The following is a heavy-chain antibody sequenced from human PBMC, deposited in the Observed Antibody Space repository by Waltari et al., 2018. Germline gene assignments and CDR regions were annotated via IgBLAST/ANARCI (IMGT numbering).Heavy chain of an antibody. CDR1: GFTFSSYA. J-gene: IGHJ6*02. V-gene: IGHV3-23*01. D-gene: IGHD3-3*01. CDR3: AKGQGDFWSGYYLYYYYYGMDV. Sequence: EVQLLESGGGLVQPGGSLRLSCAASGFTFSSYAMRWVRQAPGKGLEWVSAISGSGGSTYYADSVKGRFTISRDNSKNTLYLQMNSLRAEDTAVYYCAKGQGDFWSGYYLYYYYYGMDVWGQGTTVTVSS. CDR2: ISGSGGST.